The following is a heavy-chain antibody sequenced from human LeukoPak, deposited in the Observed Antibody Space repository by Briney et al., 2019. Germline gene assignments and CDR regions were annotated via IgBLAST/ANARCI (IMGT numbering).Heavy chain of an antibody. CDR3: ARTPIVVVVAAIYYFDY. CDR2: IYYSGST. Sequence: SETLSLTCAVSGYFISSGYYWGWTRQPPGKGLEWTGYIYYSGSTNYNPSLKSRVTISVDTSKNQFSLKLSSVTAADTAVYYCARTPIVVVVAAIYYFDYWGQGTLVTVSS. J-gene: IGHJ4*02. V-gene: IGHV4-61*01. CDR1: GYFISSGYY. D-gene: IGHD2-15*01.